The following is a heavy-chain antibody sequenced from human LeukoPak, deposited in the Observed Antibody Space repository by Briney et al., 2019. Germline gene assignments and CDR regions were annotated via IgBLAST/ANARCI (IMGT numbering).Heavy chain of an antibody. Sequence: GGSLRLSCAGSGFTFSKYWMVWVRQAPGKGLESVSRINTDGTVTTYADSVKGRFTVSRDNADNTMFLQMNSVRDEDTAVYYCATKQWLAPPPDSWGQGTPVTVSS. V-gene: IGHV3-74*01. CDR1: GFTFSKYW. J-gene: IGHJ4*02. D-gene: IGHD6-19*01. CDR3: ATKQWLAPPPDS. CDR2: INTDGTVT.